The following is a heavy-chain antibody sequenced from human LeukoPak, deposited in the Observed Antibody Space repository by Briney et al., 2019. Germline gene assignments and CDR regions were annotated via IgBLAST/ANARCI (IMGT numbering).Heavy chain of an antibody. D-gene: IGHD4-17*01. Sequence: SGTLSLTCAVYGGSFSGYYWSWIRQPPGKGLEWIGEINHSGSTKYNPSLKSRVTISVDTSKNQFSLKLSSVTAADTAVYYCARGNHPGDYGDYEERMSDYWGQGTLVTVSS. V-gene: IGHV4-34*01. CDR3: ARGNHPGDYGDYEERMSDY. J-gene: IGHJ4*02. CDR1: GGSFSGYY. CDR2: INHSGST.